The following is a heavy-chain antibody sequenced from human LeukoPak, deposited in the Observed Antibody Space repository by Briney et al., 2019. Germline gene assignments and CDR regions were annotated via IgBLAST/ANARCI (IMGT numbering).Heavy chain of an antibody. CDR1: GFTFSDYF. J-gene: IGHJ4*02. Sequence: PGGSLRLSCAVSGFTFSDYFMTWIRQAPGKGLEWVSYISGSGNNKYYAGSVRGRFTISRDNTKNSLYLQMNSLRVEDTAVYYCATSQSSVAGIVGDWGQGTLVTVSS. CDR3: ATSQSSVAGIVGD. CDR2: ISGSGNNK. V-gene: IGHV3-11*04. D-gene: IGHD6-19*01.